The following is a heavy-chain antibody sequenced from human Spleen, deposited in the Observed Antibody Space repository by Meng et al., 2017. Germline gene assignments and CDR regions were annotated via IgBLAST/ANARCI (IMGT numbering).Heavy chain of an antibody. CDR2: INSGGTSI. CDR1: GFAFSSYW. Sequence: GESLKISCAASGFAFSSYWMHWVRQVPGKGLMWVSRINSGGTSIYYVDSVKGRFTISRDDAKNTMSLQMNSLRVEDTAVYYCARGGYSSGLDYWGQGTLVTVSS. J-gene: IGHJ4*02. CDR3: ARGGYSSGLDY. V-gene: IGHV3-74*01. D-gene: IGHD6-19*01.